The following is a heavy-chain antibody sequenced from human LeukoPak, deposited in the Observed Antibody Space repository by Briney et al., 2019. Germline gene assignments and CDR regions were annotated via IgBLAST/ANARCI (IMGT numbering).Heavy chain of an antibody. Sequence: SETLSLTCVVSGYSISNDYYWGWIRQPPGKGLEWIGNIYHSGGSYYNPSLKSRVTILVDTSKNQFSLKLSSVTATDTAVYYCAKAGTTGIHHWFDPWGQGNLVTVSS. D-gene: IGHD1-1*01. V-gene: IGHV4-38-2*01. CDR1: GYSISNDYY. CDR2: IYHSGGS. CDR3: AKAGTTGIHHWFDP. J-gene: IGHJ5*02.